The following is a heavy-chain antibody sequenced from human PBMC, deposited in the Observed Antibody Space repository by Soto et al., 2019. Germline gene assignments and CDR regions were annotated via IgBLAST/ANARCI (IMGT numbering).Heavy chain of an antibody. Sequence: SVKVSCKASGGTFSSYTISWVRQAPGQGLEWMGRIIPILGIANYAQKFQGRVMITADKSTSTAYMELSSLRSEDTAVYYCARVPYYYDSSGSQNDAFDIWGQGTMVTVSS. D-gene: IGHD3-22*01. V-gene: IGHV1-69*02. CDR1: GGTFSSYT. J-gene: IGHJ3*02. CDR3: ARVPYYYDSSGSQNDAFDI. CDR2: IIPILGIA.